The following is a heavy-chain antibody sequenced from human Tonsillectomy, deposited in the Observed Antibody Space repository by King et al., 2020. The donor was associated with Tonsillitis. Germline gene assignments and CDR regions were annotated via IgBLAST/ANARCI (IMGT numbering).Heavy chain of an antibody. CDR1: GFTFSSYA. CDR2: ISGSGGST. J-gene: IGHJ4*02. CDR3: AKEGYYYDSSGYYSRYFDY. Sequence: VQLVESGGGLVQPGGSLRLSCAASGFTFSSYAMSWVRQAPGKGLEWVSAISGSGGSTYYADSVKGRFTISRDNSKNTLYLQMNSLRAEDTAVYYCAKEGYYYDSSGYYSRYFDYWGQGTLVTVSS. V-gene: IGHV3-23*04. D-gene: IGHD3-22*01.